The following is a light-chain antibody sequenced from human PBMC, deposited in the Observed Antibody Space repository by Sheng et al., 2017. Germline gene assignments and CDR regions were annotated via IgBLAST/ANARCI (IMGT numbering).Light chain of an antibody. V-gene: IGLV3-21*03. Sequence: SYQMTQPPSVSVAPGKTASITCGGDHIGSKSVHWYQQKAGQAPLLVLYDDRDRPSGIPERFSGSNSGNTATLTISRVEAGDEADYYCQVWDSSSDGVFGGGTTLTVL. CDR3: QVWDSSSDGV. CDR2: DDR. CDR1: HIGSKS. J-gene: IGLJ3*02.